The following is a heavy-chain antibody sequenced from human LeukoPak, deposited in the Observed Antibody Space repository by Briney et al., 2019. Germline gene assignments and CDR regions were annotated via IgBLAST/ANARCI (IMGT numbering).Heavy chain of an antibody. CDR2: ISSSSSYI. CDR1: GFTFSSYE. J-gene: IGHJ6*03. CDR3: ARGYSSSWHHYYYMDV. Sequence: GGSLRPSCAASGFTFSSYEMNWVRQAPGKGLEWVSYISSSSSYIYYADSVKGRFTISRDNAKNSLYLQMNSLRAEGTAVYYCARGYSSSWHHYYYMDVWGKGTTVTVSS. V-gene: IGHV3-21*05. D-gene: IGHD6-13*01.